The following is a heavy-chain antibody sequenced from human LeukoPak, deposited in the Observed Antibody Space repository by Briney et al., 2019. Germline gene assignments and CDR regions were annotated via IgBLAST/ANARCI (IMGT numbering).Heavy chain of an antibody. Sequence: GGSLRLSCAASGFTFDDYAMHWVRQAPGKGLEGVSGISWSSDNIDYAGSVKGRLTISRDNAKNSLYLQMNSLRVEDTALYYCAKDSGSSSGYESWFDPWGQGTLVTVSS. CDR3: AKDSGSSSGYESWFDP. D-gene: IGHD5-12*01. CDR1: GFTFDDYA. CDR2: ISWSSDNI. J-gene: IGHJ5*02. V-gene: IGHV3-9*01.